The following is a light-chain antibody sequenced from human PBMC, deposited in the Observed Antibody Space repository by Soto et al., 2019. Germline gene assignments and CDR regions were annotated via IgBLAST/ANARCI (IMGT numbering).Light chain of an antibody. CDR1: TSDVGGYNY. CDR3: SSYTSISPCV. Sequence: QSVLTQPASVSRSPGESITISCTGTTSDVGGYNYVSWYQQHPGKAPKLIIYAVDNRPSGLSSRFSGSRSGNTAPLTISGLQAEDEADYYCSSYTSISPCVFGTGTKVTVL. J-gene: IGLJ1*01. CDR2: AVD. V-gene: IGLV2-14*01.